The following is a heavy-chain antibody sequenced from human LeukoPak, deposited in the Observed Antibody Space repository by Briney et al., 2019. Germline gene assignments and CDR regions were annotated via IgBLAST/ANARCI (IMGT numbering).Heavy chain of an antibody. Sequence: PSETLSLTCSVSGGSISRSSYYWTWIRQSPGRGLEWIGNTYYSGSTLYNPSLKSRVTISVDTSKNQFSLKLSSVTAADTAVYYCARDRYDYPQGWFDPWGQGTLVTVSS. CDR2: TYYSGST. CDR1: GGSISRSSYY. J-gene: IGHJ5*02. CDR3: ARDRYDYPQGWFDP. D-gene: IGHD4-11*01. V-gene: IGHV4-39*07.